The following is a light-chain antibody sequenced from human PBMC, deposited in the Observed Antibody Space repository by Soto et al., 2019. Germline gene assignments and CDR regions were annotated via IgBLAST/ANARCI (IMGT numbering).Light chain of an antibody. CDR1: QSLLNSNGYNY. CDR2: AAS. CDR3: QQSDITQFA. J-gene: IGKJ3*01. V-gene: IGKV1-39*01. Sequence: ITQYPLSLPVTPGEPASISCRSSQSLLNSNGYNYLSWYQQKPGKAPKLLIYAASSLQSGIPSRFSGSVSGTDFTLTISSLQPEDFATYYCQQSDITQFAFGPGTKVDIK.